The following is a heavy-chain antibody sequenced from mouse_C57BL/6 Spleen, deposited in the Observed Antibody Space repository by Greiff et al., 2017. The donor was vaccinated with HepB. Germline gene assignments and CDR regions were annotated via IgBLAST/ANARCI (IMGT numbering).Heavy chain of an antibody. Sequence: VQLQQSGAELVRPGASVKLSCTASGFNIKDDYMHWVKQRPEQGLEWIGWIDPENGDTEYASKFQGKATITADTSSNTAYLQLSSLTSEDTAVYYCTTPTIVTTRFAYWGQGTLFTVSA. D-gene: IGHD2-5*01. CDR3: TTPTIVTTRFAY. V-gene: IGHV14-4*01. J-gene: IGHJ3*01. CDR1: GFNIKDDY. CDR2: IDPENGDT.